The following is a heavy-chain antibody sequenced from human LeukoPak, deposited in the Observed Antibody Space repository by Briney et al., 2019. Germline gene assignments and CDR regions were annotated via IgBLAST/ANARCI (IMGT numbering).Heavy chain of an antibody. J-gene: IGHJ5*02. CDR2: INHSGST. CDR3: ARGDYYDSSGYYFPPNWFDP. Sequence: SETLSLTCAVYGGSFSGYYWSWIRQPPGKGLEWIGEINHSGSTNYNPSLKSRVTISVDTSKNQFSLKLSSVTAADTAVYYCARGDYYDSSGYYFPPNWFDPWGQGTLVTVSS. V-gene: IGHV4-34*09. CDR1: GGSFSGYY. D-gene: IGHD3-22*01.